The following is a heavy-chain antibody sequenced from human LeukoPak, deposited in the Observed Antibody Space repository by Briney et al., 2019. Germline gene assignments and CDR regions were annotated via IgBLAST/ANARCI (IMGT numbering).Heavy chain of an antibody. Sequence: GGSLRLSCAASGFTFSGYYMKWIRQAPGKGLEWISYMSSSGSTISYADSVTGRFTVSRDNAKNSLYLQMNSLRAEDTAVYYCARSILPAANAIDYWGQGTLLTVSS. CDR3: ARSILPAANAIDY. CDR1: GFTFSGYY. CDR2: MSSSGSTI. V-gene: IGHV3-11*04. D-gene: IGHD2-2*01. J-gene: IGHJ4*02.